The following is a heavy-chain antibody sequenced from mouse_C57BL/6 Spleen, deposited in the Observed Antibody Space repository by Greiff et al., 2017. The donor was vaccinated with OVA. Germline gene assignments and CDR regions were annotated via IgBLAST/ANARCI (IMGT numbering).Heavy chain of an antibody. CDR2: IYPGSGST. CDR3: ARQLRARDAMDY. D-gene: IGHD3-2*02. J-gene: IGHJ4*01. Sequence: QVQLQQPGAELVNPGASVKMSCKASGYTFTSYWITWVKQRPGQGLEWIGDIYPGSGSTNYNEKFKSKATLTVDTSSSTAYMQLSSLTSEDSAVYYCARQLRARDAMDYWGQGTSVTVSS. CDR1: GYTFTSYW. V-gene: IGHV1-55*01.